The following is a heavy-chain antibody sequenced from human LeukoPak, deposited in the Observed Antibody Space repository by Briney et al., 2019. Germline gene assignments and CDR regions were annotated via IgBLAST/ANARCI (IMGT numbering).Heavy chain of an antibody. CDR1: GGTFSSYA. V-gene: IGHV1-69*13. J-gene: IGHJ6*02. Sequence: ASVKVSCKDSGGTFSSYAISWVRQAPGQGLEWMGGIIPIFGTANYAQKFQGRVTITADESTSTAYMELSSLRSEDTAVYYCARDVTVVRGVIVHYYGMDVWGQGTTVTVSS. CDR3: ARDVTVVRGVIVHYYGMDV. CDR2: IIPIFGTA. D-gene: IGHD3-10*01.